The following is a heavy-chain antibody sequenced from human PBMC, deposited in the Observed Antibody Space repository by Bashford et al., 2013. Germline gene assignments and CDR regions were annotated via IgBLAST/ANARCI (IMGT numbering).Heavy chain of an antibody. J-gene: IGHJ4*02. V-gene: IGHV3-33*01. CDR2: IWHDGSNK. D-gene: IGHD5-18*01. Sequence: VRQAPGKGLQWVAVIWHDGSNKYYADSVKGRFTISRDNSKNTLYLQMNSLRAEDTAVYYCARTPQKRGYSYPDYWGQGTLVTVSS. CDR3: ARTPQKRGYSYPDY.